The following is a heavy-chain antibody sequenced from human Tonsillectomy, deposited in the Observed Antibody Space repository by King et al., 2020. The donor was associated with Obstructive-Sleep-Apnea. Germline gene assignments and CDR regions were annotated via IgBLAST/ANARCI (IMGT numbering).Heavy chain of an antibody. V-gene: IGHV4-39*07. CDR1: GDTISSSTNF. J-gene: IGHJ3*02. D-gene: IGHD4-17*01. CDR3: ARVQDYGGYDDAFTI. Sequence: LQLQESGPGLVKPSETLSLTCTVSGDTISSSTNFWGWIRQPPGRGLEWIGSIYHSWTTYYKPSLKRRVNISLGTSKNQFSLKLTTVTAADTALYYCARVQDYGGYDDAFTIWGQGTMVTVSS. CDR2: IYHSWTT.